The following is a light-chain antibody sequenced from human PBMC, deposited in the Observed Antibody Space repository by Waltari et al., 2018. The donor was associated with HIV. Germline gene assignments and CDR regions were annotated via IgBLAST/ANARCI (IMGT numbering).Light chain of an antibody. Sequence: QSALTQPASVSGSPGQSITISCTGTSSDVGSYNLVSWYQQHPGKAPKLMIYEGSKRPSGGSNRFSGSKSGNTASLTISGLQAEDDADYYCCSYAGSSTLVFGGGTKLTVL. CDR1: SSDVGSYNL. CDR2: EGS. CDR3: CSYAGSSTLV. V-gene: IGLV2-23*01. J-gene: IGLJ3*02.